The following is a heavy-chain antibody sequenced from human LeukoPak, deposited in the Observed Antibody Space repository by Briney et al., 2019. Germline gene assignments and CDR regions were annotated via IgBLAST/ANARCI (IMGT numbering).Heavy chain of an antibody. CDR3: ARSAGRFGSGGSCYDY. Sequence: GGSLRLSCAASGFTFSNYALHWVRQAPGKGLEYISAISDNGGSTYYADSVKGRFTISRDNSKNTLHLQMGSLRPEDMAMYYCARSAGRFGSGGSCYDYWGQGTLVTVSS. D-gene: IGHD2-15*01. J-gene: IGHJ4*02. CDR2: ISDNGGST. V-gene: IGHV3-64*02. CDR1: GFTFSNYA.